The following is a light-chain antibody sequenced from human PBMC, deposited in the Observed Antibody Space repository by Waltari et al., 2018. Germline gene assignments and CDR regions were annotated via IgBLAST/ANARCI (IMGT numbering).Light chain of an antibody. CDR1: STDVGGFAY. CDR2: DVN. J-gene: IGLJ3*02. Sequence: QSALTQPASVSGSPGQPTTIPCTGGSTDVGGFAYVPWFQHPPTTAPKLIIYDVNIRPSGSSARFSGSKSGNTASLTLSGLQADDESDYHCSSYTSSNTWVFGGGTRLTVL. CDR3: SSYTSSNTWV. V-gene: IGLV2-14*03.